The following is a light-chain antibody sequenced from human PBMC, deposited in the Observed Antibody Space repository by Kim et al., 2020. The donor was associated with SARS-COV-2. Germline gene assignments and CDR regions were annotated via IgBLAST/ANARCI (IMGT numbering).Light chain of an antibody. V-gene: IGKV3-15*01. CDR3: QQYDDWPPWT. Sequence: VSLGERATLSCRASQSVSDNLAWYQQKPGQAPRLLIYGASTRATGIPARFSGSGSGTEFTLTISSLQSEDSAVYYCQQYDDWPPWTFGQGTKVDIK. CDR2: GAS. J-gene: IGKJ1*01. CDR1: QSVSDN.